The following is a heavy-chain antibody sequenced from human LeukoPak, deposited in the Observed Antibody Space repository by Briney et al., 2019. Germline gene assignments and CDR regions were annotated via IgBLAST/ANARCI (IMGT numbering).Heavy chain of an antibody. CDR2: ISSGDNIM. CDR1: GITFSTNE. J-gene: IGHJ4*02. CDR3: ARGVTLDY. D-gene: IGHD2-21*02. V-gene: IGHV3-48*03. Sequence: GGSLRLSCAASGITFSTNEMNWVRQAPGKGLEWVSYISSGDNIMFYADSVKGRFIISRDNAKNSLYLQMNSLRAEDTAVYYCARGVTLDYWGQGTLVTVSS.